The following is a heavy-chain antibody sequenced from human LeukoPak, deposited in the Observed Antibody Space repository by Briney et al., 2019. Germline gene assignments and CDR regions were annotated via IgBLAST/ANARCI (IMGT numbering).Heavy chain of an antibody. Sequence: PGGSLRLSCAASGFTFSSYAMSWVRQAPGKGLEWGSAISGSGGSTYYADSVKGRFTISRDNSKNTLYLQMNSLRAEDTAVYYCAKDLTSGSYTNFDYWGQGTLVTVSS. CDR2: ISGSGGST. V-gene: IGHV3-23*01. CDR1: GFTFSSYA. D-gene: IGHD1-26*01. CDR3: AKDLTSGSYTNFDY. J-gene: IGHJ4*02.